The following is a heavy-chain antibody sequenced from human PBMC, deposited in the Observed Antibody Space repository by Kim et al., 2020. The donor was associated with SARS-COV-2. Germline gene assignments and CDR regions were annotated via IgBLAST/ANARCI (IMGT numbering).Heavy chain of an antibody. D-gene: IGHD4-17*01. CDR3: ASRGGFDYEGSYYGMDV. CDR2: IIPIFGTA. J-gene: IGHJ6*02. CDR1: GGTFSSYA. V-gene: IGHV1-69*13. Sequence: SVKVSCKASGGTFSSYAISWVRQAPGQGLEWMGGIIPIFGTANYAQKFQGRVTITADESTSTAYMELSSLRSEDTAVYYCASRGGFDYEGSYYGMDVWGQGTTVTVSS.